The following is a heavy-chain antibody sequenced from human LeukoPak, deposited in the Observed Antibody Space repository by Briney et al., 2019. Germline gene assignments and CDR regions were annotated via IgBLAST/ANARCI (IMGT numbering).Heavy chain of an antibody. J-gene: IGHJ4*02. CDR1: SGSMNSYY. CDR2: IYYSGNT. CDR3: ARLRYSNIGYSSPIDY. Sequence: SETLSLTCTVSSGSMNSYYWSWIRQPPGEGPEWIGYIYYSGNTNYNPSLKSRVTISVDTTKNQFSLKLSSVTAADTAVYYCARLRYSNIGYSSPIDYWGQGTLVTVSS. V-gene: IGHV4-59*08. D-gene: IGHD5-18*01.